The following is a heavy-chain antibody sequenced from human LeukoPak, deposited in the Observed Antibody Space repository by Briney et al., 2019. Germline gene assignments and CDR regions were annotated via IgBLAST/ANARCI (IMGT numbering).Heavy chain of an antibody. D-gene: IGHD5-12*01. CDR1: GFTFSRHW. CDR3: KSGIVATIGDY. J-gene: IGHJ4*02. V-gene: IGHV3-74*01. CDR2: INSDGSST. Sequence: GGSLRLSCAASGFTFSRHWMHWVRQAPGKGLVWVSRINSDGSSTSYADSVKGRFTISRDNAKNTVYLQMNSLRAEDTAVYYCKSGIVATIGDYWGQGTLVTASS.